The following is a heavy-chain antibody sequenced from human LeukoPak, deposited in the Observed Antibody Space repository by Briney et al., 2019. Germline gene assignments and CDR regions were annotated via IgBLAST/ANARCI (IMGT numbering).Heavy chain of an antibody. Sequence: GGSLRLSCAASGFTFSSYAMSSVRQAPGKGLEWVANIKQDGSEKYYVDSVKGRFTISRDNAKNSLYLQMNSLRAEDTAVYYCARGMTTIDYWGQGTLVTVSS. J-gene: IGHJ4*02. D-gene: IGHD4-17*01. CDR3: ARGMTTIDY. V-gene: IGHV3-7*01. CDR2: IKQDGSEK. CDR1: GFTFSSYA.